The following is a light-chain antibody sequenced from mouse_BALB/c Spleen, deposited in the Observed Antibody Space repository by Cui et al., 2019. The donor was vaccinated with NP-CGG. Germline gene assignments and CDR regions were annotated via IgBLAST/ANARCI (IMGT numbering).Light chain of an antibody. CDR2: GTN. CDR1: IGAVTTSNY. J-gene: IGLJ1*01. V-gene: IGLV1*01. Sequence: QAVVTKESALTTSPGETVTLTCRSSIGAVTTSNYANWVQEKPDHLFTGLIGGTNNRTPGVPARFSGSLIGDKAALTITGAQTEDEAMYFCALWYSNHWVFGGGTKLTVL. CDR3: ALWYSNHWV.